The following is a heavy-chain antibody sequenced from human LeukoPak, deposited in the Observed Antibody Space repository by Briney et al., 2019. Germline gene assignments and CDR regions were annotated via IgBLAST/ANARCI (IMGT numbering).Heavy chain of an antibody. CDR3: AKEGDYYDSDAYSSVFDC. Sequence: GGSLRLSCAASGFMFRSYAMSWVPKAAGKGLEWVAANCGSGDRRHYADSVEGLFDIHRDDYKHPLSAQMHCLSAEDRVILHCAKEGDYYDSDAYSSVFDCWGEGTLVTVSS. CDR1: GFMFRSYA. V-gene: IGHV3-23*01. D-gene: IGHD3-22*01. CDR2: NCGSGDRR. J-gene: IGHJ4*02.